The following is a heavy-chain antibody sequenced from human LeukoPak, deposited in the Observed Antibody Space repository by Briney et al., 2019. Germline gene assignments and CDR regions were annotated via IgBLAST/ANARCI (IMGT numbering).Heavy chain of an antibody. Sequence: GASVKVSCKASGYTFTGYYMHWVRQAPGQGLEWMGWINPNSGGTNYAQKFQGRVTMTRDTSISTAYMELSRLRSDDTAVYYCARRVVNNRNWYFNLWGRGTLVTVSS. V-gene: IGHV1-2*02. CDR3: ARRVVNNRNWYFNL. CDR2: INPNSGGT. CDR1: GYTFTGYY. D-gene: IGHD4-23*01. J-gene: IGHJ2*01.